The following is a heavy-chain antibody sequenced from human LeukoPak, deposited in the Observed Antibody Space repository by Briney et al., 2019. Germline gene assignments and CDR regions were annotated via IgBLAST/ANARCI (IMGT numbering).Heavy chain of an antibody. D-gene: IGHD1-20*01. V-gene: IGHV3-7*01. J-gene: IGHJ4*02. Sequence: GGSLRLSCVASGFTFNSYWMSWVRQAPGKGLEWVANIKQDGSYKNYVDSVKGRFTISRDNAKNSLYLQMNSLRVEDTAVYYCVSDNWNNFGYWGQGTLVTVSS. CDR3: VSDNWNNFGY. CDR2: IKQDGSYK. CDR1: GFTFNSYW.